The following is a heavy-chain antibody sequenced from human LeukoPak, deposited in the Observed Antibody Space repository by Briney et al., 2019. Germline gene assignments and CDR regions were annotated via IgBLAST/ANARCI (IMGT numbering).Heavy chain of an antibody. J-gene: IGHJ4*02. Sequence: GGSLRLPCAASGFTFNNYGMSWVRQAPGKGLEWVSAISGSADNTYYVDSVKGRFTISRDNSRNTLYLQMNSLRAEDTAVYYCAKDRSGDSSGWYFDYWGQGTLVTVSS. CDR3: AKDRSGDSSGWYFDY. V-gene: IGHV3-23*01. D-gene: IGHD6-19*01. CDR2: ISGSADNT. CDR1: GFTFNNYG.